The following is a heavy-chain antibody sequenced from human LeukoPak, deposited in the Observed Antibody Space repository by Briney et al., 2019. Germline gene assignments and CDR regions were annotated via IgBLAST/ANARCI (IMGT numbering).Heavy chain of an antibody. CDR1: GGSFSGYY. J-gene: IGHJ5*02. CDR2: INHSGST. Sequence: SETLSLTCAVYGGSFSGYYWSWIRQPPGKGLEWIGEINHSGSTNYNPSLKSRVTISVDTSKNQFSLKLSSVTAADTAVYYCAGYYDSSGYYPSWGQGTLVTVSS. D-gene: IGHD3-22*01. V-gene: IGHV4-34*01. CDR3: AGYYDSSGYYPS.